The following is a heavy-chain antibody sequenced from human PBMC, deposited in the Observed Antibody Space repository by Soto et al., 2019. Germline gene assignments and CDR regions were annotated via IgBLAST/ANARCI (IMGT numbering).Heavy chain of an antibody. V-gene: IGHV4-4*09. J-gene: IGHJ4*02. D-gene: IGHD5-12*01. Sequence: QVQLQESGPGLVRPSETLSLTCSVSGDSMNSEYWTWIRQTPGKGLEWIGYIFPTGTTNYNPSLKRRVIISVDRSKNQFSLDLFSGTAADTAIYYCARCMGYDYSGRFDPTFDRWGQVTRVTVSS. CDR1: GDSMNSEY. CDR3: ARCMGYDYSGRFDPTFDR. CDR2: IFPTGTT.